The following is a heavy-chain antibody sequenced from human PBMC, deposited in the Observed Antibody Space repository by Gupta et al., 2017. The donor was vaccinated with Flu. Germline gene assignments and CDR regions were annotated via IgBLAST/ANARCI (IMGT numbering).Heavy chain of an antibody. CDR3: AGRRDNYYDSSGYYNDY. V-gene: IGHV4-34*01. Sequence: QVQLQQWGAGLLKPSVTVSPTCAVYGGSLSGYYWGWLRHSPGKGLEWIGEINHSGSTNYNPSLKSRVTISVDTSKNQFSLKLSSVTAADTAVYYCAGRRDNYYDSSGYYNDYWGQGTLVTVSS. J-gene: IGHJ4*02. CDR2: INHSGST. D-gene: IGHD3-22*01. CDR1: GGSLSGYY.